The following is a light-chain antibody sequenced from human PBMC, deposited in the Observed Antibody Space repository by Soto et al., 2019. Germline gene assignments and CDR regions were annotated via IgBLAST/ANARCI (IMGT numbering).Light chain of an antibody. Sequence: ELVLTQSPATSSLSPGARATHYCKASQTVSSYLAWYQQKPGQAPRLLIYETSSRATGIPDRFSGSGSQTDFTLTISRLEPEDFAVYYCQQCGTSPRTFGQGTKVDIK. CDR3: QQCGTSPRT. V-gene: IGKV3-20*01. CDR2: ETS. CDR1: QTVSSY. J-gene: IGKJ1*01.